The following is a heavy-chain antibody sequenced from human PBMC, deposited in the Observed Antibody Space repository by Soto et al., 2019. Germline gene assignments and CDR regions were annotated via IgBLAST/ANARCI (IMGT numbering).Heavy chain of an antibody. CDR1: GFTFSRYG. J-gene: IGHJ5*02. D-gene: IGHD4-4*01. Sequence: GGSLRLSCAASGFTFSRYGMHWVRQAPGKGLGWVAVVWYDGSKEHDADSVKGRFTISRDIAKNALYLQMNSLIDEDTAVYYCARASPADCSTVSRYATIWFDARGLGTMVTVSS. CDR3: ARASPADCSTVSRYATIWFDA. V-gene: IGHV3-33*01. CDR2: VWYDGSKE.